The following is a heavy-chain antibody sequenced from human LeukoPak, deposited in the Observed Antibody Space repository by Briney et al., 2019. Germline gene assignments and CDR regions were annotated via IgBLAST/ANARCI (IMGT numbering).Heavy chain of an antibody. CDR3: ARERNVLLWFGELSRYFGELGWFDP. J-gene: IGHJ5*02. Sequence: SETLSLTCTVSGGSISSYYWSWIRHPAGKGLEWIGRICTSGSTNYNPSLKSRVTMSVDTSKNQFSLKLSSVTAADTAVYYCARERNVLLWFGELSRYFGELGWFDPWGQGTLVTVSS. CDR1: GGSISSYY. CDR2: ICTSGST. V-gene: IGHV4-4*07. D-gene: IGHD3-10*01.